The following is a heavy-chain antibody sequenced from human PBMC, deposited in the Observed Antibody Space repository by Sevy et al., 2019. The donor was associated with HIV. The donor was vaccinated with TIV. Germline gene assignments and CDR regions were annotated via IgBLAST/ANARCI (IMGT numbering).Heavy chain of an antibody. CDR1: GLSVSDNY. CDR3: ERDRDYDASGYYYYYYGMDV. CDR2: IYSDGRT. V-gene: IGHV3-66*01. D-gene: IGHD3-22*01. Sequence: GGSLRLSCAASGLSVSDNYMNWVRQAPGKGLELVSVIYSDGRTYYADSVKDRFTISRTNSKNTLYLHMNNLRPEDTAMYYCERDRDYDASGYYYYYYGMDVWGQGTTVTVSS. J-gene: IGHJ6*02.